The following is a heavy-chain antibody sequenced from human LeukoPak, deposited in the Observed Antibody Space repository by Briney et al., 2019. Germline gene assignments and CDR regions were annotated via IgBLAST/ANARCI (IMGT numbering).Heavy chain of an antibody. Sequence: GGSLSLSCAPSGFTFSNYGMNWVRQAPGKGREWVAFIGTGVTTTRYGDSVKGRFTISRDNAKNSLYLQMNSLRAEDRAVYYCARGGGPGYSSGWKGSLDAFDIWGQGTMVTVSS. CDR2: IGTGVTTT. CDR1: GFTFSNYG. CDR3: ARGGGPGYSSGWKGSLDAFDI. J-gene: IGHJ3*02. D-gene: IGHD6-19*01. V-gene: IGHV3-48*04.